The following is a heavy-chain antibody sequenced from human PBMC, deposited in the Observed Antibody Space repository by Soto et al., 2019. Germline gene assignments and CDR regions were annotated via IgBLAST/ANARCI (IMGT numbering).Heavy chain of an antibody. CDR1: GGTFSSYA. CDR3: ARGKHYYDSSGYYYLGY. Sequence: QVQLVQSGAEVKKPGSSVKVSCKASGGTFSSYAISWVRQAPGQGLEWMGGIIPIFGTANYAQKFQGRVTINADESTSTAYMELSSLRSEDTAVYYCARGKHYYDSSGYYYLGYWGQGTLVTVSS. CDR2: IIPIFGTA. J-gene: IGHJ4*02. V-gene: IGHV1-69*12. D-gene: IGHD3-22*01.